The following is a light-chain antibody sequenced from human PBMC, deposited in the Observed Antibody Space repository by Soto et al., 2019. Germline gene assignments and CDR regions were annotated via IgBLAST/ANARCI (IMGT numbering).Light chain of an antibody. V-gene: IGKV4-1*01. Sequence: IVMTQSPDSLAVSLGERATINCKSSQSVLHSPNNKNYLAWFQQKPGQSPKVLIYWASTREFGVPDRFSGSGSGTDFTLTISSLQAEDVAVYYCQQYYSTPWTFGQGTKVEIK. CDR1: QSVLHSPNNKNY. J-gene: IGKJ1*01. CDR2: WAS. CDR3: QQYYSTPWT.